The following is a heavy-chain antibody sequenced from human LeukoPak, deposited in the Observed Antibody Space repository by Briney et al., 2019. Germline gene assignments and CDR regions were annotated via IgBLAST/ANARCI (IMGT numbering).Heavy chain of an antibody. CDR3: VGDGRDGYNKYFYH. CDR1: GFTLSIAA. Sequence: GGSLRLSCSASGFTLSIAAMHWVRQAPWKGLQYVSVISGNGVSSYADSVKGRFIISRDNSKNTVYLQMSSLRAEDTAVYYCVGDGRDGYNKYFYHWGQGTLVTVSS. CDR2: ISGNGVS. J-gene: IGHJ1*01. V-gene: IGHV3-64D*06. D-gene: IGHD5-24*01.